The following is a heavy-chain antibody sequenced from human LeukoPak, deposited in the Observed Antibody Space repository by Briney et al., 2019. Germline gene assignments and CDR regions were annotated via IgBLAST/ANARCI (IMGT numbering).Heavy chain of an antibody. D-gene: IGHD3-3*01. V-gene: IGHV3-30-3*01. CDR3: ARDHLNYDFWSGPGSGMDV. Sequence: GRSLRLSCAASGFTFSSYAMHWVRQAPGKGLEWVAVISYDGSNKYYADSVKGRFTISRDNSENTLYLQMNSLRDEDTAVYYCARDHLNYDFWSGPGSGMDVWGQGTTVTVSS. J-gene: IGHJ6*02. CDR2: ISYDGSNK. CDR1: GFTFSSYA.